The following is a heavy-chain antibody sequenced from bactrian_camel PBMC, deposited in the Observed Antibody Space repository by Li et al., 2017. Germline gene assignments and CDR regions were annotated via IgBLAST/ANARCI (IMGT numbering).Heavy chain of an antibody. CDR3: VRPADSGLGMSGGDDFVY. J-gene: IGHJ6*01. CDR1: GLTFSDYW. Sequence: QLVESGGGLVQPGGSLRLSCAASGLTFSDYWMYWVRQAPGKGLEWVSNINSGSDYIDYVDSVEGRFTSSRDNAKNTVYLQMNSLKPEDTALYYCVRPADSGLGMSGGDDFVYWGQGTQVTVS. V-gene: IGHV3S25*01. CDR2: INSGSDYI. D-gene: IGHD1*01.